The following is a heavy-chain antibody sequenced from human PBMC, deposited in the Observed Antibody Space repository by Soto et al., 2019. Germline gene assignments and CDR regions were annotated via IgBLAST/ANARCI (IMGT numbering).Heavy chain of an antibody. CDR1: GESFSGYY. V-gene: IGHV4-34*01. J-gene: IGHJ1*01. CDR2: INHRGST. CDR3: TRGCKLTCREGIMFAD. D-gene: IGHD2-15*01. Sequence: QVQLQQWGAGLLKPSETLSLTCAVYGESFSGYYWSWIRQPPGKGLEWIGEINHRGSTKCNPSLKGRVSMSVDTSTNKFSRRLRYATAADTSVYNCTRGCKLTCREGIMFADWGQGTLVT.